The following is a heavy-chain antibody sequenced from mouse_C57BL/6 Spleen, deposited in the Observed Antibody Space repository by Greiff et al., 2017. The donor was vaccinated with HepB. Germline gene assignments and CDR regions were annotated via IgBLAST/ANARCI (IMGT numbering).Heavy chain of an antibody. Sequence: VQRVESGPELVKPGASVKISCKASGYAFSSSWMNWVKQRPGKGLEWIGRIYPGDGDTNYNGKFKGKATLTADKSASTAYMQLSSLTAEDSAVYYGARGYGSSYWGQGTTLTVSS. CDR2: IYPGDGDT. V-gene: IGHV1-82*01. J-gene: IGHJ2*01. D-gene: IGHD1-1*01. CDR3: ARGYGSSY. CDR1: GYAFSSSW.